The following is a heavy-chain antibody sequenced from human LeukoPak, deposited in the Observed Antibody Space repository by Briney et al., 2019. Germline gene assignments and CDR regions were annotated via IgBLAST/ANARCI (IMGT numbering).Heavy chain of an antibody. J-gene: IGHJ6*03. CDR1: GYTFTGYY. V-gene: IGHV1-2*02. CDR3: AIGELTVDTAMARYYYYYMDV. Sequence: ASVKLSCKASGYTFTGYYMHWVRQAPGQGLEWMGWINPNSGGTNYAQKFQGRVTMTRDTSISTAYMELSRLRSDDTSVYYCAIGELTVDTAMARYYYYYMDVWGKGTTVTISS. D-gene: IGHD5-18*01. CDR2: INPNSGGT.